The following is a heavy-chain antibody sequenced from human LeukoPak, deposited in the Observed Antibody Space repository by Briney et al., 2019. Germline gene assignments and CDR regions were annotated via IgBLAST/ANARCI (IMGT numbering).Heavy chain of an antibody. D-gene: IGHD5-12*01. CDR2: IYYSGST. J-gene: IGHJ4*02. V-gene: IGHV4-59*01. Sequence: PSETLSLTCTVSGGSISSYYWSWIRQPPGKGLEWIGYIYYSGSTNYNPSLKSRVTISVDTSKNQFSLKLSSVTAADTAVYYCARDIGGYDNGFDYWGQGTLVTVSS. CDR1: GGSISSYY. CDR3: ARDIGGYDNGFDY.